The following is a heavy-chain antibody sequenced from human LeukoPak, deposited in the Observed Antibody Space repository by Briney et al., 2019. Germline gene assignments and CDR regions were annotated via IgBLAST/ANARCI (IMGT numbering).Heavy chain of an antibody. CDR1: GYTFTSYG. Sequence: GASVKVSCKASGYTFTSYGISWVRQAPGQGLEWMGGIIPIFGTANYAQKFQGRVTITADESTSTAYMELSSLRSEDTAVYYCARGGYCSGGSCYEKHNWFDPWGQGTLVTVSS. D-gene: IGHD2-15*01. CDR3: ARGGYCSGGSCYEKHNWFDP. V-gene: IGHV1-69*13. CDR2: IIPIFGTA. J-gene: IGHJ5*02.